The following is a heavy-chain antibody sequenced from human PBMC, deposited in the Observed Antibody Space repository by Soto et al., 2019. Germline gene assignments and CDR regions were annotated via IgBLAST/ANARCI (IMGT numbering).Heavy chain of an antibody. J-gene: IGHJ4*02. CDR2: IYYNENT. V-gene: IGHV4-31*03. D-gene: IGHD5-18*01. CDR1: GDSISGGNYY. CDR3: ARASGYSHGHFDF. Sequence: QVQLQESGPGLVKPSQTLSLTCTVSGDSISGGNYYWSWIRQLPGKGLEWIGYIYYNENTYYNPFLKSRVTISVDTSKNQFSLKLNSVTAADTAVFYCARASGYSHGHFDFWGQGTLVTVSS.